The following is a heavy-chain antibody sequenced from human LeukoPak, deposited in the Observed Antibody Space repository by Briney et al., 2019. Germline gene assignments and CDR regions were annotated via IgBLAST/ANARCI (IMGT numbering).Heavy chain of an antibody. D-gene: IGHD5-18*01. Sequence: GASVKVSCKASGGTFSSYAISWVRQAPGQGLEGMGGIIPIFGTANYAQKFQGRVTITADKSTSTAYMELSSLRSEDTAMYYCARGKRGYSYGFDYWGQGTLVTVSS. CDR1: GGTFSSYA. CDR2: IIPIFGTA. CDR3: ARGKRGYSYGFDY. V-gene: IGHV1-69*06. J-gene: IGHJ4*02.